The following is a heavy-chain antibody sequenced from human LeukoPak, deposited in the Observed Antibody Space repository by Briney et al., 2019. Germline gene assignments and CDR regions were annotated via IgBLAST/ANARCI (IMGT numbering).Heavy chain of an antibody. Sequence: PGGSLRLSCAASGFTVSSNHVNWVRQAPGRGLEWVSVIYSGGSSYYADSVKGRFTMSRDISKNTLYLQMNSLRAEDTAVYYCATAYCRGGRCYPTLFHYWGQGTLVTVSS. CDR3: ATAYCRGGRCYPTLFHY. CDR2: IYSGGSS. D-gene: IGHD2-15*01. V-gene: IGHV3-66*01. CDR1: GFTVSSNH. J-gene: IGHJ4*02.